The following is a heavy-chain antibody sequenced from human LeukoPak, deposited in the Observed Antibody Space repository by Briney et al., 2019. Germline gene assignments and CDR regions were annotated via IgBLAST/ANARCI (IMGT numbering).Heavy chain of an antibody. CDR2: IYYSGST. CDR1: GGSLSSYY. D-gene: IGHD3-22*01. V-gene: IGHV4-59*01. J-gene: IGHJ2*01. Sequence: SETLSLTCTVSGGSLSSYYWSWIRQPPGKGLEWIGYIYYSGSTNYNPSLKSRVTISVDTSKNQFSLKLSSVTAADTAVYYCARMYYYDSSGYYSWYFDLWGRGTLVTVSS. CDR3: ARMYYYDSSGYYSWYFDL.